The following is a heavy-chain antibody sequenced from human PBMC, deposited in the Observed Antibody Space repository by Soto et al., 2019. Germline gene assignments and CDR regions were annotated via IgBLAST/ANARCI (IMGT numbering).Heavy chain of an antibody. Sequence: GGSLRLSCAASGFTFSSYGMHWVRQAPGKGLEWVAVIWYDGSNKYYADSVKGRFTISRDNSKNTLYLQMNSLRAEDTAVYYCARDSEIAAAGANLAWFDPWGQGTLVTVSS. CDR3: ARDSEIAAAGANLAWFDP. CDR1: GFTFSSYG. CDR2: IWYDGSNK. V-gene: IGHV3-33*08. J-gene: IGHJ5*02. D-gene: IGHD6-13*01.